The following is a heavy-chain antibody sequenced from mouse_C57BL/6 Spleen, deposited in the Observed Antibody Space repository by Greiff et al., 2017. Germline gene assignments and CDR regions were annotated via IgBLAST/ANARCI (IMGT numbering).Heavy chain of an antibody. V-gene: IGHV1-82*01. CDR2: IYPGDGDT. J-gene: IGHJ2*01. CDR3: ARWDWDVVDY. Sequence: QVQLQQSGPELVKPGASVKISCKASGYAFSSSWMNWVKQRPGKGLEWIGRIYPGDGDTNYNGKFKGNATLTADKSSSTAYMQLSSLTSEDSAVYFCARWDWDVVDYWGQGTTLTVSS. D-gene: IGHD4-1*01. CDR1: GYAFSSSW.